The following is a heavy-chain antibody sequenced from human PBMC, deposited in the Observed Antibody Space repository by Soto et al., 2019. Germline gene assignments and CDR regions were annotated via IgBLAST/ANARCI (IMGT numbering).Heavy chain of an antibody. J-gene: IGHJ5*02. CDR2: IYYSGST. CDR1: GGSISSSSYY. CDR3: ARQGNYYYGSGSYANWFDP. D-gene: IGHD3-10*01. Sequence: QVQLQESGPGLVKPSETLSLTFTVSGGSISSSSYYWGWIRQPPGKGLEWIGSIYYSGSTYYNPSLKIRDAISVDTRKIQVSLTLSYVTAADTAVDYCARQGNYYYGSGSYANWFDPWGQGSLFTVSS. V-gene: IGHV4-39*01.